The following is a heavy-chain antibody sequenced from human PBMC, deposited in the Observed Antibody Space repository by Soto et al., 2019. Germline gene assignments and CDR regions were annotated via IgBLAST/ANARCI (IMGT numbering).Heavy chain of an antibody. CDR2: MNPNSGNT. CDR1: GYTFTSYD. V-gene: IGHV1-8*01. CDR3: ARGYCSSTSYLGAFDI. J-gene: IGHJ3*02. Sequence: GASVKVSCKASGYTFTSYDINWVRQATGQGLEWMGWMNPNSGNTGYAQKFQGRVTMTRNTSISTAYMELSSLRSEDTAVYYCARGYCSSTSYLGAFDIWGQGTMVTVSS. D-gene: IGHD2-2*01.